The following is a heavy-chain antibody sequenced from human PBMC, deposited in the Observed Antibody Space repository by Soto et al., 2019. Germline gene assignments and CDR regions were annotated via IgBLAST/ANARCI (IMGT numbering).Heavy chain of an antibody. V-gene: IGHV3-9*01. CDR3: AKDMGYDLSPLGYFDY. D-gene: IGHD5-12*01. CDR2: ISWNSGSI. J-gene: IGHJ4*02. CDR1: GFTFDYYA. Sequence: GGSLRLSCAASGFTFDYYAMHWVRQAPGKGLEWVSGISWNSGSIGYADSVKGRFTISRDNAKNSLYLQMNSLRSEDTALYYCAKDMGYDLSPLGYFDYWGQGTLVTVSS.